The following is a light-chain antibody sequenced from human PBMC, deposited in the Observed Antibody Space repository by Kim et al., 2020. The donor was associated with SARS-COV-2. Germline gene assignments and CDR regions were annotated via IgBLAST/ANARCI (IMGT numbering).Light chain of an antibody. J-gene: IGKJ4*01. Sequence: EIVLTQSPGTLSLSPGERATLSCRASQSFSSTYVAWYQQKPGQPPRLLIYGASSRAAGIPDRFSGSGSGTDFTLTISRLEPDDFAVYYCLQYDSSLTFGGGTRVDI. CDR2: GAS. V-gene: IGKV3-20*01. CDR3: LQYDSSLT. CDR1: QSFSSTY.